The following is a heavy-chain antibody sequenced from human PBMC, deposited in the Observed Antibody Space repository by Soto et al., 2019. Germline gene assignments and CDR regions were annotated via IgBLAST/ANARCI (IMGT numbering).Heavy chain of an antibody. CDR1: GFTFRHYE. V-gene: IGHV3-48*03. J-gene: IGHJ4*02. Sequence: VQLVESGGGLVQPGGSLRLSCAASGFTFRHYEMNWVRQAPGKGLEWVAYISSSGSPIYYADSVKGRFTISRDNAKNSLSLQMNSMRAEDTAIYYCARGIIGGSYYYFDYWGQGTLATVSS. D-gene: IGHD2-15*01. CDR3: ARGIIGGSYYYFDY. CDR2: ISSSGSPI.